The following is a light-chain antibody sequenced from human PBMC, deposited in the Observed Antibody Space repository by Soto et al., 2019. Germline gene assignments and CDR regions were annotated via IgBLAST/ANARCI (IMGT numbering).Light chain of an antibody. CDR1: QGIAND. CDR3: LQHNSYPWT. Sequence: DIQMTQSPSSLSASVGDRVTITCRASQGIANDLGWYQQKPGKAPKRLIYVASNLQSGVPSRFSGSGSGTEFAITISSLQPEDVATYYCLQHNSYPWTFGQGTKVEIK. V-gene: IGKV1-17*01. CDR2: VAS. J-gene: IGKJ1*01.